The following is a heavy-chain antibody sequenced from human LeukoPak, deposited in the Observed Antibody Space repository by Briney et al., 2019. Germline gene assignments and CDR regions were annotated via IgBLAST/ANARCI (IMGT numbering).Heavy chain of an antibody. Sequence: EASVTVSFKVSGYTLTELSMHWVRQAPGKGLEWMGGFDPEDGETIYAQKFQGRVTMTEDTSTGTAYMELSSLRSEDTAVYYCATDSVWLLVAFDIWGQGTMVTVSS. CDR3: ATDSVWLLVAFDI. V-gene: IGHV1-24*01. D-gene: IGHD3-22*01. CDR1: GYTLTELS. J-gene: IGHJ3*02. CDR2: FDPEDGET.